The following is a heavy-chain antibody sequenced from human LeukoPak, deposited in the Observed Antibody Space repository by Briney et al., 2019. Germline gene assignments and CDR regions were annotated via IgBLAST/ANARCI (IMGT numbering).Heavy chain of an antibody. CDR2: ISAYNGDT. CDR3: ARVLGVYYYDSSGRLPFDY. J-gene: IGHJ4*02. V-gene: IGHV1-18*01. CDR1: GYTFTSYG. Sequence: ASVKVSCKASGYTFTSYGISWVRQAPGQGLEWMGWISAYNGDTNYAQKLQGRVTMTTDASTSTAYMELRSLRSDDTAVYYCARVLGVYYYDSSGRLPFDYWGQGTLVTVSS. D-gene: IGHD3-22*01.